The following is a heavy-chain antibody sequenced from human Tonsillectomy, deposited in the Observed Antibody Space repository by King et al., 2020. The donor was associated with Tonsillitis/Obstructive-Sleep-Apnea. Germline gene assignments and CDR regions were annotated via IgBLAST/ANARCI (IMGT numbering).Heavy chain of an antibody. V-gene: IGHV1-18*01. J-gene: IGHJ6*02. CDR1: GYTFSSYS. Sequence: VQLVESGAEVKKPGASVKVSCKSSGYTFSSYSISWVRQAPGQGLEWMGWISAYDGNTNTNYAQKLQGRLTMTTDTFTSTADMELRSLTSDDTAVYYCARSGDHDRGAMDVWGQGTTVTVSS. D-gene: IGHD2-21*01. CDR3: ARSGDHDRGAMDV. CDR2: ISAYDGNT.